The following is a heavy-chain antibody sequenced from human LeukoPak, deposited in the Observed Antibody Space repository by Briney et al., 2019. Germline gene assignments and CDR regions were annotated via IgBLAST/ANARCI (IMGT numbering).Heavy chain of an antibody. D-gene: IGHD1-26*01. Sequence: GASVKVSCKASVYTFTSYGISWVRQAPGQGLEWMGWISTYNGNTNYAQKLQGRVTMTTDTSTSTAYMELWSLRSDDTTVFYCARDFPRIVGTTTGFDPWGEGTLVTVSS. CDR3: ARDFPRIVGTTTGFDP. J-gene: IGHJ5*02. CDR2: ISTYNGNT. V-gene: IGHV1-18*01. CDR1: VYTFTSYG.